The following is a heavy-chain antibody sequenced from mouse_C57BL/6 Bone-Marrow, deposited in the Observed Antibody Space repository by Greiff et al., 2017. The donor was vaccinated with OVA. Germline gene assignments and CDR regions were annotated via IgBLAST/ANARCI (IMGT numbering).Heavy chain of an antibody. Sequence: VQLKESGGDLVKPGGSLKLSCAASGFTFSSYGMSWVRQTPDKRLEWVATISSGGSYTYYPDSVKGRFTLSRDNAKNTLYLQMSSLKSEDTAMYDSARNYYGSSYYWGQGTTLTVSS. CDR2: ISSGGSYT. CDR3: ARNYYGSSYY. J-gene: IGHJ2*01. CDR1: GFTFSSYG. V-gene: IGHV5-6*01. D-gene: IGHD1-1*01.